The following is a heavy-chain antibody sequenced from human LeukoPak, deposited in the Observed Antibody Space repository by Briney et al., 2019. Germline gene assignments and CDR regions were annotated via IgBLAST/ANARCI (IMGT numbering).Heavy chain of an antibody. J-gene: IGHJ4*02. CDR2: FDSEDGET. D-gene: IGHD3-10*01. Sequence: ASVKVSCKVSGYTLTELSMHWVRQAPGKGLEWMGGFDSEDGETIYAQKFQGRVTMTEDTSTDTAYMELSSLRSEDTAVYYCATDKNLYGSGSYRFDYWGQGTLVTVSS. V-gene: IGHV1-24*01. CDR1: GYTLTELS. CDR3: ATDKNLYGSGSYRFDY.